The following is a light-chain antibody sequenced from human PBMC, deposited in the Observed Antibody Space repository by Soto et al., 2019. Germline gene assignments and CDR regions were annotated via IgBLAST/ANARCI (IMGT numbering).Light chain of an antibody. V-gene: IGLV2-23*02. Sequence: QSVLTQPASVSGSPGHSITISCTGTSSDVGSYNLVSWYQQYPGKAPKLMIYEVSKRPSGVSNRFSGSKSGNTASLTISVLQAEDEADYYCCSYAGSSTPLIFGTGTKVTV. J-gene: IGLJ1*01. CDR2: EVS. CDR1: SSDVGSYNL. CDR3: CSYAGSSTPLI.